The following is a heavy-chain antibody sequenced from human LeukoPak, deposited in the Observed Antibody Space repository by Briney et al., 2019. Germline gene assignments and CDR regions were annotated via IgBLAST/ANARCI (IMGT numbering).Heavy chain of an antibody. CDR1: GGSISSYY. J-gene: IGHJ6*02. CDR2: IYTSGST. Sequence: SETLSLTCTVSGGSISSYYWSWIRQPAGKGLEWIGRIYTSGSTNYNPSLKSRVTMSVDTSKNQFSLKLSSVTAADTAVYYCARQGIEVLPAAPYFYYYGLDVWGQGTTVTVSS. V-gene: IGHV4-4*07. D-gene: IGHD2-2*01. CDR3: ARQGIEVLPAAPYFYYYGLDV.